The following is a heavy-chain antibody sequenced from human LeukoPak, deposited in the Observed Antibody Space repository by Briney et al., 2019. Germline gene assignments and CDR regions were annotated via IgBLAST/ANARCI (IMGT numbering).Heavy chain of an antibody. J-gene: IGHJ6*02. CDR2: INHSGST. V-gene: IGHV4-34*01. Sequence: PSETLSLTCAVYGGSFSGYYWSWIRQPPGKGLEWIGEINHSGSTNYNPSLKSRVTIPVDTSKNQFSLKLSSVTAADTAVYYCARGTVTWDYYGMDVWGQGTTVTVSS. CDR3: ARGTVTWDYYGMDV. CDR1: GGSFSGYY. D-gene: IGHD4-17*01.